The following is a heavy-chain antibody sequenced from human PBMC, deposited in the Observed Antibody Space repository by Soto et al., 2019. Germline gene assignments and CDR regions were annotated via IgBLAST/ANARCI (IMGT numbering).Heavy chain of an antibody. Sequence: GESLKISCKGSGYSFTSYRISWVRQMPGKGLEWMGRIDPSDSYTNYSPSFQGHVTISADKSISTAYLQWSSLKASDTAMYYCARQGYSSSWSYYYGMDVWGQGTTVTVSS. D-gene: IGHD6-13*01. V-gene: IGHV5-10-1*01. CDR2: IDPSDSYT. CDR3: ARQGYSSSWSYYYGMDV. CDR1: GYSFTSYR. J-gene: IGHJ6*02.